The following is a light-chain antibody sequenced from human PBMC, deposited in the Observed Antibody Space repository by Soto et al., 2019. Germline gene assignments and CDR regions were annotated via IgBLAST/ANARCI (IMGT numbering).Light chain of an antibody. V-gene: IGLV3-21*01. CDR3: HVWEIDSDHPV. J-gene: IGLJ2*01. Sequence: SYELTQPPSVAVAPGERAKITFGGNNIGSQSVHWYQQKPGQAPVLVIFYEIDRPSGIPERFSGSNYGNTATLTITRVDAGDEADYYCHVWEIDSDHPVFGGGTKLTVL. CDR1: NIGSQS. CDR2: YEI.